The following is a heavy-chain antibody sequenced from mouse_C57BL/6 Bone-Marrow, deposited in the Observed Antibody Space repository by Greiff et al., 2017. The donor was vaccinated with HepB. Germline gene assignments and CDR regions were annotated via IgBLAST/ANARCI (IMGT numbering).Heavy chain of an antibody. CDR3: ARLITTVVATYYFDY. V-gene: IGHV2-6*03. Sequence: QVQLKESGPGLVAPSQSLSITCTVSGFSLTSYGVHWVRQPPGKGLEWLVVIWSDGSTTYNSALKSRLSISKDNSKSQVFLKMNSLQTDDTAMYYCARLITTVVATYYFDYWGQGTTLTVSS. CDR2: IWSDGST. J-gene: IGHJ2*01. CDR1: GFSLTSYG. D-gene: IGHD1-1*01.